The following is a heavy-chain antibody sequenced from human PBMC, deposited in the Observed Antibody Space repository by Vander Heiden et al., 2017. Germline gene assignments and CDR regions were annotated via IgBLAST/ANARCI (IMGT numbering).Heavy chain of an antibody. CDR3: ASRGSLRGYGDYFVY. Sequence: QVQLVQSGAEVKKPGASVKVSCKASGGTFSSYAIRWVRQAPGQGLEWMGGIIPIFGTANYAQKFQGRVTITADESTSTAYMELSSLRSEDTAVYYCASRGSLRGYGDYFVYWGQGTLVTVSS. CDR1: GGTFSSYA. J-gene: IGHJ4*02. V-gene: IGHV1-69*01. D-gene: IGHD4-17*01. CDR2: IIPIFGTA.